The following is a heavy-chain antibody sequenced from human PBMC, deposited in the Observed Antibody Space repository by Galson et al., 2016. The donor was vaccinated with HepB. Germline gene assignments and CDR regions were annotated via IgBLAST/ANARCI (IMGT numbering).Heavy chain of an antibody. CDR1: GGSSSGYY. CDR2: INHSGST. V-gene: IGHV4-34*01. Sequence: SETLSLTCDVYGGSSSGYYWTWIRQPPGKGLEWIGAINHSGSTNYNPSLKSRVTISVDTSKNQFSLKLSSVTAADTAVYYCARTSGNPYHVDLWGQGTLVTVS. CDR3: ARTSGNPYHVDL. J-gene: IGHJ4*02. D-gene: IGHD3-10*01.